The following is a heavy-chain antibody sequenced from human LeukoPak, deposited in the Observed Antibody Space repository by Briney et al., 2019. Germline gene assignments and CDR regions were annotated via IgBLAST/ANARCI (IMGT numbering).Heavy chain of an antibody. D-gene: IGHD2-2*01. CDR3: ARVRGVVVPAANDY. V-gene: IGHV3-48*03. CDR2: ISSSGSTI. Sequence: GSLRLSCAASGFTFSSYEMNWVRQAPGKGLEWVSYISSSGSTIYYADSVKGRFTISRDNAKNSLYLQMNSLRAEDTALYYCARVRGVVVPAANDYWGQGTLVTVSS. CDR1: GFTFSSYE. J-gene: IGHJ4*02.